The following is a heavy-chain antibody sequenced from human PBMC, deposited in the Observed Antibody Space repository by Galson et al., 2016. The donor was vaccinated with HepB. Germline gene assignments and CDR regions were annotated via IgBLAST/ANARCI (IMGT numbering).Heavy chain of an antibody. Sequence: SLRLSCAASGFTFSSFGMSWVRQAPGKAPEWVSVISDGGVKTHYADSVKGRFTISRDDSRNSLALQMNSLGAEDTAIYYCAKAPADRRWDLLPGDSWGQGVLVTVSS. CDR2: ISDGGVKT. J-gene: IGHJ4*02. CDR1: GFTFSSFG. D-gene: IGHD1-26*01. V-gene: IGHV3-23*01. CDR3: AKAPADRRWDLLPGDS.